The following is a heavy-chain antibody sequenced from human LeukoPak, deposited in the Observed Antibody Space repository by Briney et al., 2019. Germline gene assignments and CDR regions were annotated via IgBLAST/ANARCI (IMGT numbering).Heavy chain of an antibody. Sequence: SETLSLTCTVSGGSISSGGYYWSWIRQHPGKGLEWIGYIYYSGSTYYNPSLKSRVTISVDTSKNQFSLKLSSVTAADTAVYYCARVGCSSTSCGPWGQGTLVTVSS. CDR1: GGSISSGGYY. D-gene: IGHD2-2*01. CDR3: ARVGCSSTSCGP. V-gene: IGHV4-31*03. J-gene: IGHJ5*02. CDR2: IYYSGST.